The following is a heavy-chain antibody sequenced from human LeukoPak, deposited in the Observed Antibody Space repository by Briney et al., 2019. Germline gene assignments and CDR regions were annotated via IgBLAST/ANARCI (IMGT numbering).Heavy chain of an antibody. D-gene: IGHD6-19*01. CDR3: ATEQWLARGYFDY. J-gene: IGHJ4*02. V-gene: IGHV1-69*05. Sequence: ASVKVSCKASAGTFSSYAISWVRQAPGQGLEWMGGIIPIFGTANYAQKFQGRVTITTDESTSTAYMELSSLRSEDTAVYYCATEQWLARGYFDYWGQGTLVTVSS. CDR2: IIPIFGTA. CDR1: AGTFSSYA.